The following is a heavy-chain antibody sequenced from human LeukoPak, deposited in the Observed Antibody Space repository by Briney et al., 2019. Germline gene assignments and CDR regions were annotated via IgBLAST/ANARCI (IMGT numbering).Heavy chain of an antibody. CDR1: GGSISPYY. Sequence: TSETLSLTCTVSGGSISPYYWIWILQPAEKGLEWIGRVSSSGTTNYNPSLKSRVTLSVDTSKNQFSLKLSSVTAADTAVYYCARWPTTQGTFDFWGQGTMVTVSS. CDR2: VSSSGTT. D-gene: IGHD1-1*01. V-gene: IGHV4-4*07. J-gene: IGHJ3*01. CDR3: ARWPTTQGTFDF.